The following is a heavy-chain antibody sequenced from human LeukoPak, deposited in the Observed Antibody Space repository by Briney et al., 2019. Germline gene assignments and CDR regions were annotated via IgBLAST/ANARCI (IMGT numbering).Heavy chain of an antibody. Sequence: SGPTLVNPTQTLTLTCTFSGFSLSTSGMCVSWIRQPPGKALEWLARIDWDDDKYYSTPLKTRLTISKDTSKNQVVLTMTNMDPVDTATYYCARMGSMVRGVITHWFDPWGQGTLVTVSS. D-gene: IGHD3-10*01. CDR2: IDWDDDK. CDR1: GFSLSTSGMC. V-gene: IGHV2-70*11. CDR3: ARMGSMVRGVITHWFDP. J-gene: IGHJ5*02.